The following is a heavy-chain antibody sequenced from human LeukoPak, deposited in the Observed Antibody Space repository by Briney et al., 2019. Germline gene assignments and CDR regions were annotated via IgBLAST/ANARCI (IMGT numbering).Heavy chain of an antibody. Sequence: SETLSLTCAVYGGSFSGYYWSWIRQPPGEGLEWIGEINPSGSTNYNPSLKSRVTISVDTSKNQFSLKVSSVTAADTAEYYCARTGYGDYSKEPFDYWGQGTLVTVSS. CDR1: GGSFSGYY. CDR2: INPSGST. D-gene: IGHD4-17*01. J-gene: IGHJ4*02. V-gene: IGHV4-34*01. CDR3: ARTGYGDYSKEPFDY.